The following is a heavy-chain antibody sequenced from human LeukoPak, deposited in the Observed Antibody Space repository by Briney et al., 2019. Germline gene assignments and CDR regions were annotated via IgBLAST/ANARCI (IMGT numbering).Heavy chain of an antibody. CDR1: GFSFSSYT. V-gene: IGHV3-23*01. Sequence: GESQRLSSTASGFSFSSYTMMWVRQAPGEGLEWVSTLNSSDGAAYYADSVKGRFSISRDNSKDTLYLQMYSLGPEDTAVYYCAKGASHDTVDWFDPWGQGTLVSVSS. CDR3: AKGASHDTVDWFDP. CDR2: LNSSDGAA. D-gene: IGHD5-18*01. J-gene: IGHJ5*02.